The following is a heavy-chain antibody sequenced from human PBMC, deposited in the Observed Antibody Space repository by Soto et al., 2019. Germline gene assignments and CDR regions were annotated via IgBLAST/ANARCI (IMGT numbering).Heavy chain of an antibody. CDR2: MNPNSGNT. CDR3: AIGSDIVVVPAVKKFVLDAFDI. J-gene: IGHJ3*02. D-gene: IGHD2-2*01. V-gene: IGHV1-8*01. Sequence: GASVKVSCKASGYTFTSYDINWVRQATGQGLEWMGWMNPNSGNTGYAQKFQGRVTMTRNTSISTAYMELSSLRSEDTAVYYCAIGSDIVVVPAVKKFVLDAFDIWGQGTMVTVSS. CDR1: GYTFTSYD.